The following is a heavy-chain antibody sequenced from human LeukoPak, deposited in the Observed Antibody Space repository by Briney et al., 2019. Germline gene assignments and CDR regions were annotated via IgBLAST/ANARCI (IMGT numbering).Heavy chain of an antibody. CDR1: GFTISDNF. CDR2: IYAAGST. V-gene: IGHV3-53*04. D-gene: IGHD3-16*01. Sequence: GGSLRLSCAASGFTISDNFMSWVRQAPGKGLEWVSLIYAAGSTYYADSVKGRFTISRHNSKNTLYLQMNSLRAEDKAVYYCARGGVGAFDIWGQGTMVTVSS. J-gene: IGHJ3*02. CDR3: ARGGVGAFDI.